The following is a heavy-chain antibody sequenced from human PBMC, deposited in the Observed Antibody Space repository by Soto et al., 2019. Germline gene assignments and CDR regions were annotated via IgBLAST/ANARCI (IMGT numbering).Heavy chain of an antibody. J-gene: IGHJ3*01. V-gene: IGHV3-33*01. CDR2: IRYDGSYK. CDR3: ARYNGDDNSGALDF. CDR1: GFTFSHYG. Sequence: QVQLVESGGGVVQPGRSLRLSCAASGFTFSHYGMNWVRQAPGKGLEWVAVIRYDGSYKAYADSVKGRFTISRDNSNNRVYLQGDSLRVEDTAVYYSARYNGDDNSGALDFWGQGTMVTVSS. D-gene: IGHD4-17*01.